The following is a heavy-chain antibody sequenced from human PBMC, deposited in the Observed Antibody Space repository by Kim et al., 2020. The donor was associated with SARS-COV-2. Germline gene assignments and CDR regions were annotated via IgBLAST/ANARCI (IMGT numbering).Heavy chain of an antibody. CDR2: INYDRST. Sequence: SETLSLTCAVYGDPVNGYYWSWIRQPPGKGLEWIGEINYDRSTNYKPSLKSRVTMSLDSSKSQFSLRLTSLTAADTAVYYCARGRYFDWVFHQCPHDFD. CDR1: GDPVNGYY. J-gene: IGHJ4*01. V-gene: IGHV4-34*01. CDR3: ARGRYFDWVFHQCPHDFD. D-gene: IGHD3-9*01.